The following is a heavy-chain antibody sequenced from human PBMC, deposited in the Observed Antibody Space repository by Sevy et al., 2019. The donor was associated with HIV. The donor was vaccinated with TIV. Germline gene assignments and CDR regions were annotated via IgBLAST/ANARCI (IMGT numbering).Heavy chain of an antibody. CDR3: AKSRAEWGGYCSGGSCSDFDY. CDR2: ISGSGGST. V-gene: IGHV3-23*01. CDR1: GFTFSSYA. D-gene: IGHD2-15*01. J-gene: IGHJ4*02. Sequence: GGSLRLSCAASGFTFSSYAMSWVRQAPGKGLEWVSAISGSGGSTYYAYSVKGRFTISRDNSKNTLYLQMNSLRAEDTAVYYCAKSRAEWGGYCSGGSCSDFDYWGQGTLVTVSS.